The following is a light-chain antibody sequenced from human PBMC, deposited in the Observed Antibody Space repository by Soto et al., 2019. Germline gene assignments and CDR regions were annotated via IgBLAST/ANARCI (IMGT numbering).Light chain of an antibody. J-gene: IGKJ1*01. V-gene: IGKV3-20*01. CDR2: DAS. Sequence: EIVLTQSPGTLSLSPGERVTLSCSASQSLSSGYLAWYQQKFGQAPRLLIYDASRRATGIPERFSGSGSGTDFTLTINRLEPEDFAVYYCQQYGSSPTFGLGTKVDIK. CDR3: QQYGSSPT. CDR1: QSLSSGY.